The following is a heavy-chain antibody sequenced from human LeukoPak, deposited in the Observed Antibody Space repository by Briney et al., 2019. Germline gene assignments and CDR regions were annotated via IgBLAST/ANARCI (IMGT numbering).Heavy chain of an antibody. Sequence: PGGSLRLSCAASGFTFSSYAMHWVRQAPGKGLEWVAVISYDGSNKYYADSVKGRFTISRDNSKNTLYLQMNSLRAEDTAVYYCAREEATVTTIQGAYYYYYYGMDVWGQGTTVTVSS. CDR2: ISYDGSNK. V-gene: IGHV3-30*04. CDR3: AREEATVTTIQGAYYYYYYGMDV. D-gene: IGHD4-17*01. J-gene: IGHJ6*02. CDR1: GFTFSSYA.